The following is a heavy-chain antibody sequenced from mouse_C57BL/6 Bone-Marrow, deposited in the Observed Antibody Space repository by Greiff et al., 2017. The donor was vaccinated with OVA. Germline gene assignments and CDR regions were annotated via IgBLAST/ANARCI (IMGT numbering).Heavy chain of an antibody. V-gene: IGHV5-4*01. D-gene: IGHD1-1*01. CDR1: GFTFSSYA. CDR3: ARDLITTVVAFDY. Sequence: EVKLVESGGGLVKPGGSLKLSCAASGFTFSSYAMSWVRQTPEKRLEWVATISDGGSYTYYPDNVKGRFTISRDNAKNNLYLQMSHLKSEDTAMYYCARDLITTVVAFDYWGQGTTLTVSS. CDR2: ISDGGSYT. J-gene: IGHJ2*01.